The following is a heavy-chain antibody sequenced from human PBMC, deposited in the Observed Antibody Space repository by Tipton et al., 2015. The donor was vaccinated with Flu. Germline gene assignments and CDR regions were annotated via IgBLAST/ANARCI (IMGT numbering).Heavy chain of an antibody. J-gene: IGHJ3*02. CDR3: ARRGSGSYYRRSRGAFDI. CDR1: GGSFSGYY. CDR2: INHSGST. V-gene: IGHV4-34*01. Sequence: TLSLTCAVYGGSFSGYYWSWIRQPPGKGLEWIGEINHSGSTNYNPSLKSRVTISVDTSKNQFSLKLSSVTAADTAVYYCARRGSGSYYRRSRGAFDIWGQWTMVTVSS. D-gene: IGHD1-26*01.